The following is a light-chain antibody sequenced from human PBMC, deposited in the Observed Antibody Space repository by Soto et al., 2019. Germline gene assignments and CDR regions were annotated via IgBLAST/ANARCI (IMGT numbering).Light chain of an antibody. CDR2: GAS. CDR1: QSVSSN. Sequence: EIVMTQSPATLSVSPGERATLSCRASQSVSSNLAWYQRKPGQAPRLLIYGASTRATGIPARFSGSGSGTEFTLTISSLQSEDFAVYYCQQYNKWPSITFGQGTRLEIK. V-gene: IGKV3D-15*01. J-gene: IGKJ5*01. CDR3: QQYNKWPSIT.